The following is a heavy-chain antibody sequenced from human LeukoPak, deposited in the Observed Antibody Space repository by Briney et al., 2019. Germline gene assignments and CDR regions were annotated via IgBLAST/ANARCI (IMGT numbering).Heavy chain of an antibody. J-gene: IGHJ5*02. CDR3: ARATPMAFYGA. CDR2: IYYSGST. D-gene: IGHD4-17*01. Sequence: SETLSLTCTVSGGSISSSSYYWGWIRQPPGKGLEWIGSIYYSGSTYYNPSLKSRVTISVDTSKNQFSLKLSSVTAADTAVYYCARATPMAFYGAWGQGTLVTVSS. V-gene: IGHV4-39*01. CDR1: GGSISSSSYY.